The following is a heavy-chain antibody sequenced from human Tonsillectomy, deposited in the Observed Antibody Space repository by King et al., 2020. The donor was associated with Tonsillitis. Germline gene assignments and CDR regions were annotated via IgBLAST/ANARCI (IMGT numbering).Heavy chain of an antibody. Sequence: VQLVESGGGVVQPGRSLKLSCAASGFTFSRYAMHWVRQAPGKGLEWVAVVSYDGTNTFYADSVKGRFTISRDSSKNTLYLQMNSLRTEDTAVYYCARDPSSWELLFDYWGQGTLVTVSS. J-gene: IGHJ4*02. D-gene: IGHD1-26*01. CDR1: GFTFSRYA. CDR2: VSYDGTNT. V-gene: IGHV3-30*04. CDR3: ARDPSSWELLFDY.